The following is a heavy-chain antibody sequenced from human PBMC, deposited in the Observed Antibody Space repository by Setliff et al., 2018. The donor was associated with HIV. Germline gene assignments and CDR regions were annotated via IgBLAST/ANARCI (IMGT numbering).Heavy chain of an antibody. CDR3: AREIRNYDFWSGYWEDHYFDS. CDR1: GYTFTSYY. D-gene: IGHD3-3*01. V-gene: IGHV1-46*01. CDR2: INPSDGST. J-gene: IGHJ4*02. Sequence: GASVKVSCKASGYTFTSYYMHWVRQAPGQGLEWMGIINPSDGSTSYAQKFQGRVTMTRDTSTSTVYMELSSLRSEDTAVYYCAREIRNYDFWSGYWEDHYFDSWGQGTLVTVS.